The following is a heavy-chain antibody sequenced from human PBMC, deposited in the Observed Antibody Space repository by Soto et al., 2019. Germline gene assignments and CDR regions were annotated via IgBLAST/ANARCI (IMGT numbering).Heavy chain of an antibody. Sequence: QLQLQESGPGLVKPSETLSLTCTVSGDSISSSNYYWVWIRQPPGKGLEWIGSIYYSGSTYYKPSLKSRVTISVDTSKNQFSLKLSSVTAADTAVYYCARRSGYNFYYNYYGMDVWGQGTKVTVSS. J-gene: IGHJ6*02. CDR1: GDSISSSNYY. D-gene: IGHD3-22*01. V-gene: IGHV4-39*01. CDR3: ARRSGYNFYYNYYGMDV. CDR2: IYYSGST.